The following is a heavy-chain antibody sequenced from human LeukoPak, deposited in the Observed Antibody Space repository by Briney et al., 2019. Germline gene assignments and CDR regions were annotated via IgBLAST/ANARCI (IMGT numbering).Heavy chain of an antibody. CDR1: GYTFTGYY. Sequence: ASVKVSCKASGYTFTGYYMHWVRQAPGQGLEWMGWINPNSGGTNYAQKFQGRVTMTRDTSISTAYMELSRLRSDDTAVYYCAREASGYDGLDYWGQGTLVTVPS. D-gene: IGHD5-12*01. V-gene: IGHV1-2*02. CDR3: AREASGYDGLDY. CDR2: INPNSGGT. J-gene: IGHJ4*02.